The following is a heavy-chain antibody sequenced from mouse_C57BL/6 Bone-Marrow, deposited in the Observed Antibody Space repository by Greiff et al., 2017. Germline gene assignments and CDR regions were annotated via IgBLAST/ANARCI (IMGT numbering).Heavy chain of an antibody. CDR2: IDPETGGT. CDR3: TRYYYGWYCDV. CDR1: GYTFTDYE. Sequence: QVQLQQSGAELVRPGASVTLSCKASGYTFTDYEMHWVKQTPVHGLEWIGAIDPETGGTAYNQKFKGKAILTADKSSSTAYMELRSLTSEDSAVYYCTRYYYGWYCDVWGTGTTVTVSS. J-gene: IGHJ1*03. D-gene: IGHD2-1*01. V-gene: IGHV1-15*01.